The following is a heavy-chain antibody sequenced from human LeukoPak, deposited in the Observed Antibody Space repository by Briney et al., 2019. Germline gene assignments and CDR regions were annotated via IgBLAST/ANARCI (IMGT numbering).Heavy chain of an antibody. CDR3: ARAPMVRGVIKYYFDY. J-gene: IGHJ4*02. CDR2: IIPIFGTA. Sequence: SVKVSCKASGGTFSSYAISWVRQAPGQGLEWMGGIIPIFGTANYAQKFQGRVTITTDESTSTAYMELSSQRSEDTAVYYCARAPMVRGVIKYYFDYWGQGTLVTVSS. V-gene: IGHV1-69*05. D-gene: IGHD3-10*01. CDR1: GGTFSSYA.